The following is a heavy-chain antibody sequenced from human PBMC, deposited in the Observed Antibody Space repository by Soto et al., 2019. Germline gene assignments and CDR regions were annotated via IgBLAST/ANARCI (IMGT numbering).Heavy chain of an antibody. D-gene: IGHD3-3*01. CDR3: ARDSTYYDFWSGRQPYNWFDP. CDR2: IYYSGST. CDR1: GGSISSGDYY. J-gene: IGHJ5*02. V-gene: IGHV4-30-4*01. Sequence: SETLSLTCTVSGGSISSGDYYWSWIRQPPGKGLEWIGYIYYSGSTYYNPSLKSRVTISVDTSKNQFSLKLSSVTAADTAVYYCARDSTYYDFWSGRQPYNWFDPWGQGTLVTVSS.